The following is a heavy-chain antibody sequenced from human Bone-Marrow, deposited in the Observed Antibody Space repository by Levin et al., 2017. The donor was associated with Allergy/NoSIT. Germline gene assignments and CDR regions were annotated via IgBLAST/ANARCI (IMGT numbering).Heavy chain of an antibody. J-gene: IGHJ4*02. CDR2: ITWNSAQI. D-gene: IGHD5-12*01. V-gene: IGHV3-9*01. CDR3: AKDIASGYFLAYDY. Sequence: PGGSLRLSCAVSGFTFDDYAMHWVRQIPGKGPEWVSGITWNSAQIAYGDSFKGRFIICRDNAKNSLDLQMNSLRPEDTALYYCAKDIASGYFLAYDYWGQGALVTVSS. CDR1: GFTFDDYA.